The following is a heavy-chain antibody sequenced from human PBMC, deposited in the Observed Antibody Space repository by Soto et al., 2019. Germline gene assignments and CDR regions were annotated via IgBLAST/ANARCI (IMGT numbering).Heavy chain of an antibody. CDR3: ARRGYYYDSSGYPSVWY. CDR2: IYYSGST. Sequence: LSLTCTVSGGSISSSSYYWGWIRQPPGKGLEWIGSIYYSGSTYYNPSLKSRVTISVDTSKNQFSLKLSSVTAADTAVYYCARRGYYYDSSGYPSVWYWGQGTLVTV. D-gene: IGHD3-22*01. J-gene: IGHJ4*02. CDR1: GGSISSSSYY. V-gene: IGHV4-39*01.